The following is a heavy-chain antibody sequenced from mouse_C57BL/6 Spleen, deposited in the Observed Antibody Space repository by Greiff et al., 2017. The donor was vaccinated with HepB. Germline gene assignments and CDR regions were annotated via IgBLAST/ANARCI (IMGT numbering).Heavy chain of an antibody. V-gene: IGHV3-1*01. Sequence: EVQVVESGPGLVKPSQSLSLTCTVTGYSITSGYDWHWIRHFPGNKLEWMGYISYSGSTNYNPSLKSRISITHDTSKNHFFLKLNSVTTEDTATYYCASGSSYYAMDYWGQGTSVTVSS. CDR3: ASGSSYYAMDY. D-gene: IGHD1-1*01. J-gene: IGHJ4*01. CDR1: GYSITSGYD. CDR2: ISYSGST.